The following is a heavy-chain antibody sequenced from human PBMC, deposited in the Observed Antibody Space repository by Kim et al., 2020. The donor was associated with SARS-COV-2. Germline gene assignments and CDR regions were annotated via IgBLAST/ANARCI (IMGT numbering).Heavy chain of an antibody. CDR1: GFTFGDYA. Sequence: GGSLRLSCAASGFTFGDYAMHWVRQAPGKGLEWVSGISWNSGSIGYADSVKGRFTISRDNAKNSLYLQMNSLRAEDTALYYCAKDLIPPVGSGWYGGNAFDIWGQGTMVTVSS. J-gene: IGHJ3*02. CDR3: AKDLIPPVGSGWYGGNAFDI. CDR2: ISWNSGSI. V-gene: IGHV3-9*01. D-gene: IGHD6-19*01.